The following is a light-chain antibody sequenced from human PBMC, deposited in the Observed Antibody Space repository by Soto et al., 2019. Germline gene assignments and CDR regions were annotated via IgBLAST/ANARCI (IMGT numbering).Light chain of an antibody. CDR3: QQYNNWWT. Sequence: EIVMTQSPATLSVSPGERATLSCRASQSVSSNLAWYQQKPGQAPRLLIYGASTRATGIPARFSGSGSGTGFPLTISSLQSEDFAVYYCQQYNNWWTFGQGTKVEIK. CDR1: QSVSSN. V-gene: IGKV3-15*01. CDR2: GAS. J-gene: IGKJ1*01.